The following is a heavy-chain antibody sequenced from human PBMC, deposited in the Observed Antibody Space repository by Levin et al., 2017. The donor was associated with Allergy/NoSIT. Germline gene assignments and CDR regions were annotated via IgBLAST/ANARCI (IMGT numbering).Heavy chain of an antibody. CDR3: ARGRMGNNDDGVHWYFDL. J-gene: IGHJ2*01. V-gene: IGHV1-18*01. CDR1: GYTFTSYG. CDR2: ISAYNGNT. D-gene: IGHD7-27*01. Sequence: ASVKVSCKASGYTFTSYGISWVRQAPGQGLEWMGWISAYNGNTNYAQKLQGRVTMTTDTSTSTAYMELRSLRSDDTAVYYCARGRMGNNDDGVHWYFDLWGRGTLVTVSS.